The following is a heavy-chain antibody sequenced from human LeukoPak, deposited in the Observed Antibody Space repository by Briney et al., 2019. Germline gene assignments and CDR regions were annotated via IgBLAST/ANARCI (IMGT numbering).Heavy chain of an antibody. CDR3: AREHSSSRDQFDY. D-gene: IGHD6-13*01. J-gene: IGHJ4*02. CDR1: GYTFTSYY. V-gene: IGHV1-46*01. Sequence: ASVKVSCKASGYTFTSYYMHWVRQAPGQWLEWMEIINPSGSSTSYAQKFQGRVTMTRDTSTSTVYMELSSLRSEDTAVYYCAREHSSSRDQFDYWGQGTLVTVSS. CDR2: INPSGSST.